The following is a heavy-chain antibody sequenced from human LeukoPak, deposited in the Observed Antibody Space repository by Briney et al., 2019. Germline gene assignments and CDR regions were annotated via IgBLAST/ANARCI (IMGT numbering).Heavy chain of an antibody. CDR3: ARQRLTSGTPEFDP. CDR2: IYYSGAT. V-gene: IGHV4-59*08. J-gene: IGHJ5*02. Sequence: SETLSLTCTVSNGSISPYYWTWIRQPPGKPLEWLGYIYYSGATNYNPSLESRVTMSLDKSKNLFSLKLSSMTAADTAVYYCARQRLTSGTPEFDPWGQGTPVTVSS. CDR1: NGSISPYY. D-gene: IGHD3-16*01.